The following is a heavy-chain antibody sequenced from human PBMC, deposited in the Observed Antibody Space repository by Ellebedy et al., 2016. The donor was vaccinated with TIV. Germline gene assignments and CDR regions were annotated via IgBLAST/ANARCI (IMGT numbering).Heavy chain of an antibody. CDR3: ARRDGRGHNVNEG. CDR1: GFTFSSYW. Sequence: GGSLRLSXAASGFTFSSYWMGWVRQAPGKGLEWVAIIQHDGSETFYVDSVKGRFTVSRDNAVNSLYLQMNSLRAEDTAVHFCARRDGRGHNVNEGWGQGTLVTVSS. J-gene: IGHJ4*02. D-gene: IGHD5/OR15-5a*01. V-gene: IGHV3-7*01. CDR2: IQHDGSET.